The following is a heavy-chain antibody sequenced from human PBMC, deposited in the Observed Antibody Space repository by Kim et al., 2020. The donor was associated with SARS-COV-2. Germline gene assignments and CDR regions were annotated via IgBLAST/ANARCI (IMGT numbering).Heavy chain of an antibody. CDR1: GFTFTSSA. D-gene: IGHD3-10*01. Sequence: SVKVSCKASGFTFTSSAVQWVRQARGQRLEWIGWIVVGSGNTNYAQKFQERVTITRDMSTSTAYMELSSLRSEDTAVYYCAAGLTMVRGVIDYWGQGTLVTVSS. V-gene: IGHV1-58*01. J-gene: IGHJ4*02. CDR3: AAGLTMVRGVIDY. CDR2: IVVGSGNT.